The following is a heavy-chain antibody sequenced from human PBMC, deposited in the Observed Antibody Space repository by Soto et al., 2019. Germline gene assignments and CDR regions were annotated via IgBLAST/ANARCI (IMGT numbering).Heavy chain of an antibody. CDR1: GYTFTSYY. CDR2: MDPSGGYT. CDR3: ARDLGGWPDY. J-gene: IGHJ4*02. V-gene: IGHV1-46*01. Sequence: GASVKVSCKASGYTFTSYYMHWVRQAPGQGLEWMGVMDPSGGYTTYAQRFQGRVTMTRDTSTSTVYMELSSLRSEDTAVYYCARDLGGWPDYWGQGTLVTVSX. D-gene: IGHD2-15*01.